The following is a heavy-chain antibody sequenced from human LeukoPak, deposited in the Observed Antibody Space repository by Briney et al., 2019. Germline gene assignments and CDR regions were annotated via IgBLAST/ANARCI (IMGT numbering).Heavy chain of an antibody. V-gene: IGHV6-1*01. CDR1: GDSVSSKSAA. D-gene: IGHD3/OR15-3a*01. CDR3: AILGPPADC. J-gene: IGHJ1*01. CDR2: TYYRSKWNN. Sequence: SQTLSLTCAISGDSVSSKSAAWNCIRQSPSRGLEWLGRTYYRSKWNNEYAVSLKGRITINPDISKNQFSLQLNSVTPEDTAVYYCAILGPPADCWGQGTLVTVSS.